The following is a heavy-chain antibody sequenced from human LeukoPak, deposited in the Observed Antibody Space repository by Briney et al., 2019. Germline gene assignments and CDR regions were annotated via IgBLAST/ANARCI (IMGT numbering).Heavy chain of an antibody. CDR1: GFTVSSNY. CDR3: ARWLSDAFDM. D-gene: IGHD3-22*01. Sequence: EGSLRLSCAGSGFTVSSNYMSWVRQAPGKGLEWVSIIYSGDSTYYADSVKGRFTISRDNSKNTLYLQMNSLRAEDTAVYYCARWLSDAFDMWGQGTMVTVSS. V-gene: IGHV3-53*01. J-gene: IGHJ3*02. CDR2: IYSGDST.